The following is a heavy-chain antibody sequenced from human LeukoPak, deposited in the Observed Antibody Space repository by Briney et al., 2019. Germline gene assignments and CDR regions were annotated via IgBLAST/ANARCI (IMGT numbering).Heavy chain of an antibody. D-gene: IGHD3-9*01. Sequence: PGGSLRLSCAASGFTFSSYSMNWVRQAPGQGLEWVSSISSSSSYIYYADSVKGRFTISRDNAKNSLYLQMSSLRAEDTAVYYCARDNSDILTGPDAFDIWGQGTMVTVSS. V-gene: IGHV3-21*01. J-gene: IGHJ3*02. CDR3: ARDNSDILTGPDAFDI. CDR2: ISSSSSYI. CDR1: GFTFSSYS.